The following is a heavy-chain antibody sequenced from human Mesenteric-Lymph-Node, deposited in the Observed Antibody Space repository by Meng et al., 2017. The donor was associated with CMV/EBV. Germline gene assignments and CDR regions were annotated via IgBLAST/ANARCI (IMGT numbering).Heavy chain of an antibody. J-gene: IGHJ6*02. V-gene: IGHV4-59*01. CDR1: GGSISNYY. D-gene: IGHD4-23*01. Sequence: SETLSLTCTVSGGSISNYYWTWIRQPPGKGLEWIGYIYYSGSTNYNPSLKSRVSISVDTSKNQFSLKLSSVTTADTAVYYCAREGRGNANGMDVWGPGTTVTVS. CDR2: IYYSGST. CDR3: AREGRGNANGMDV.